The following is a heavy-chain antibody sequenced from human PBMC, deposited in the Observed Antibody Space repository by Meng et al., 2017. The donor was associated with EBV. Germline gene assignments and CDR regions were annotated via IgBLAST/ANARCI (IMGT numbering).Heavy chain of an antibody. CDR1: GYTFTSSG. D-gene: IGHD3-22*01. CDR3: ARDGRLYDTPSPFDY. Sequence: LVQSGGEVKTAGVTVKVSCKASGYTFTSSGISWVRQAPGQGLEWMGWISAYNGNTNYAQKLQGRVTMTTDTSTSTAYMELRSLRSDDTAVYYCARDGRLYDTPSPFDYWGQGTLVTVSS. CDR2: ISAYNGNT. V-gene: IGHV1-18*01. J-gene: IGHJ4*02.